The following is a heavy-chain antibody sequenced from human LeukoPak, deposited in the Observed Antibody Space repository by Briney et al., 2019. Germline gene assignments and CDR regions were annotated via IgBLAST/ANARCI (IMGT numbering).Heavy chain of an antibody. D-gene: IGHD6-19*01. CDR2: ISAYNGNT. CDR1: GYTFTSYG. V-gene: IGHV1-18*01. CDR3: ARGREQWLPPVGTFDI. J-gene: IGHJ3*02. Sequence: GASVKVSCKASGYTFTSYGISWVRQAPGQGLEWMGWISAYNGNTNYAQKLQGRVTMTTDTSTTTAYMEVTSLKSDDTAVYYCARGREQWLPPVGTFDIWGQGTMVIVSS.